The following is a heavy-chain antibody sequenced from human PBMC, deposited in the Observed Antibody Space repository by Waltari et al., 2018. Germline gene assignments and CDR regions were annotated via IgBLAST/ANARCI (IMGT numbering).Heavy chain of an antibody. D-gene: IGHD6-13*01. Sequence: QVQLVESGGGVVQPGRSLRLSCAASGFTFSSYAMHWVRQAPGKGLEWVAVISYDGSNKYYADSVKGRFTISRDNSKNTLYLQMNSLRAEDTAVYYCARGEQLRHAFDIWGQGTMVTVSS. CDR1: GFTFSSYA. CDR2: ISYDGSNK. CDR3: ARGEQLRHAFDI. V-gene: IGHV3-30-3*01. J-gene: IGHJ3*02.